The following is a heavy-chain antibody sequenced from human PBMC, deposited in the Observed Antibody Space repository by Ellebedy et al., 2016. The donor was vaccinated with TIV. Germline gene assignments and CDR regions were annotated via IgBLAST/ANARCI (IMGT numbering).Heavy chain of an antibody. V-gene: IGHV1-69*13. CDR3: AKVEYCDGGSSYSDYWFDP. J-gene: IGHJ5*02. Sequence: AASVKVSCKASGGSLGSYTIAWVRQAPGQGLQWMGGIIPIFGTPAYAQKFRGRVTITADESTSTAYIELSSLSSDDTAVYYCAKVEYCDGGSSYSDYWFDPWGQGTLVIVSS. CDR2: IIPIFGTP. CDR1: GGSLGSYT. D-gene: IGHD2-15*01.